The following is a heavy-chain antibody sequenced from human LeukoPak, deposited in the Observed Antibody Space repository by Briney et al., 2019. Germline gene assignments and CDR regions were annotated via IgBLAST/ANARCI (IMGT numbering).Heavy chain of an antibody. V-gene: IGHV4-59*01. CDR3: ARGQLIAAPRPNYFDY. CDR2: IFYSGST. J-gene: IGHJ4*02. CDR1: GGSISSYY. Sequence: SETLSLTCSVSGGSISSYYWTWIRQPPGKGLEWIGYIFYSGSTNCNPSLKSRVTISVDTSKNQFSLKLSSVTAADTAVYYCARGQLIAAPRPNYFDYWGQGTLVTVSS. D-gene: IGHD6-13*01.